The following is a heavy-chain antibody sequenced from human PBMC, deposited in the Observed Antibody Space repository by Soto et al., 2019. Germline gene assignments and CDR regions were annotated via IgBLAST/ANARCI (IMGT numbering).Heavy chain of an antibody. CDR3: ARGDYYYGMDV. V-gene: IGHV1-46*01. CDR2: TNPSGGGT. CDR1: GYTFTSYY. Sequence: ASVNVSCLASGYTFTSYYMHWVRQAPGQGLEWMGITNPSGGGTSYAQKFQGRVTMTRDTSTSTVYMELSSLRSEDTAVYYCARGDYYYGMDVWGQGTTVTVSS. J-gene: IGHJ6*02.